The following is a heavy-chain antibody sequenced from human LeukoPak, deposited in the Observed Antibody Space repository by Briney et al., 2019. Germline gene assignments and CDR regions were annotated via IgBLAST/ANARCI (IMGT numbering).Heavy chain of an antibody. Sequence: GASVRVSCKASGYTFTSYGISWVRQAPGQGLEWMGWISAYNGNTNYAQKLQGRVTMTTDTSTSTAYMELRSLRSDDTAVYYCARDHYYGSGSYVGPWGQGTLVTISS. D-gene: IGHD3-10*01. V-gene: IGHV1-18*01. J-gene: IGHJ5*02. CDR1: GYTFTSYG. CDR2: ISAYNGNT. CDR3: ARDHYYGSGSYVGP.